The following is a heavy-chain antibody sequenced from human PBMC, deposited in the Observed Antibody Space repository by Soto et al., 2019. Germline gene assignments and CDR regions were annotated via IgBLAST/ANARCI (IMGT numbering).Heavy chain of an antibody. Sequence: GGSLRLSCAASGFSFSRYGLHWVRQAPGKGLEWVTVISYDGSNKYYADSVKGRFTISRDNSKNTLYLQMNSLRAEDTAVYYCARDQPARPPYCSGGSCSISHYGMDVWGQGTTVTVSS. CDR1: GFSFSRYG. CDR2: ISYDGSNK. V-gene: IGHV3-30-3*01. CDR3: ARDQPARPPYCSGGSCSISHYGMDV. J-gene: IGHJ6*02. D-gene: IGHD2-15*01.